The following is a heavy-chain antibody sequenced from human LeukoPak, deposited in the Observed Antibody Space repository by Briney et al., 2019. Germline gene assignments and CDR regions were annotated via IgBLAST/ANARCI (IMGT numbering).Heavy chain of an antibody. J-gene: IGHJ3*02. CDR2: INSDGSST. V-gene: IGHV3-74*01. D-gene: IGHD4-17*01. CDR1: GLSFSSYW. CDR3: ARESVKGAFDI. Sequence: GGSLRLSCAASGLSFSSYWIHWVRQAPGKGLVWVSRINSDGSSTSYADSVKGRFTISRDNAKNTLYLQMNSLRAEDTAVYYCARESVKGAFDIRGRGTMVTVSS.